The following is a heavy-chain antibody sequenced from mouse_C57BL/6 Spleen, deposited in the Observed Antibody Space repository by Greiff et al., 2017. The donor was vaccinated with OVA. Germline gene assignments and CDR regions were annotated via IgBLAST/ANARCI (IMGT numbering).Heavy chain of an antibody. CDR3: ARNSGTPYYYAMDY. Sequence: VHLVESGPGLVAPSQSLSITCTVSGFSFTSYAISWVRQPPGKGLEWLGVIWTGGGTNYNSALKSRLSISKDNSKSQVFLQMNSLQTDDTARYYCARNSGTPYYYAMDYWGQGTSVTVSS. CDR2: IWTGGGT. V-gene: IGHV2-9-1*01. J-gene: IGHJ4*01. CDR1: GFSFTSYA. D-gene: IGHD3-3*01.